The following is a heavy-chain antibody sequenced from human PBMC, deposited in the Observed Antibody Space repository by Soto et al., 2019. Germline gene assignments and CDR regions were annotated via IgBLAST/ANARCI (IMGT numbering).Heavy chain of an antibody. J-gene: IGHJ4*02. Sequence: QVQLQQWGAGLLKPSETLSLTCAVYVGSFSGYYWSWIRQPPGKGLEWIGEINHSGSTNYNPSLKSRVTISVDTSKNQFSLKLSSVTAADTAVYYCARGKYGSSGWYAYWGQGTLVTVSS. D-gene: IGHD6-19*01. CDR3: ARGKYGSSGWYAY. CDR2: INHSGST. CDR1: VGSFSGYY. V-gene: IGHV4-34*01.